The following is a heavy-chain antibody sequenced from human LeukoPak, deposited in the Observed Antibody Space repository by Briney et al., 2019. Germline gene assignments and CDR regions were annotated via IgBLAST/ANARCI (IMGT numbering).Heavy chain of an antibody. CDR1: GGSISSYY. Sequence: SETLSLTCTVSGGSISSYYWSGIRQPPGKGLEWIGYIYYSGSTNYNPSLKSRVTISVDTSKNQFSLKLSSVTAADTAVYYCARARRDGYNYRFAFDYWGQGTLVTVSS. V-gene: IGHV4-59*01. J-gene: IGHJ4*02. CDR2: IYYSGST. D-gene: IGHD5-24*01. CDR3: ARARRDGYNYRFAFDY.